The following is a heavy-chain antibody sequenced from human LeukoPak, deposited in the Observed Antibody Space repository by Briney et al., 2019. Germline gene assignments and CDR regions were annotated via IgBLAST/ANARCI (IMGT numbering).Heavy chain of an antibody. V-gene: IGHV3-23*01. J-gene: IGHJ4*02. CDR1: GFTFSSYA. Sequence: PGGSLRLSCAASGFTFSSYAMSWVRQALGKGLEWVSAISGSGGSTYYADSVKGRFTISRDNSKNTLYLQMNSLRAEDTAVYYCAKDAPAPSILWWLPISTFDYWGQGTLVTVSS. D-gene: IGHD2-21*01. CDR2: ISGSGGST. CDR3: AKDAPAPSILWWLPISTFDY.